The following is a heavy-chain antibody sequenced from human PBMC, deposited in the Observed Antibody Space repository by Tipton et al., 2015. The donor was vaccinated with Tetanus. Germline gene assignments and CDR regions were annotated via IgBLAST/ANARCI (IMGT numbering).Heavy chain of an antibody. CDR3: AGYRVGWGGRGY. J-gene: IGHJ4*02. V-gene: IGHV4-34*01. D-gene: IGHD5-24*01. CDR1: GESFSDYY. Sequence: LRLSCAVYGESFSDYYWSWIRQPPGKGLEWIGEIHPSGITDYNPSLKSRVIISVDTSKNQFSLKLSSVTAADSALYFCAGYRVGWGGRGYWGQGTLVTVSS. CDR2: IHPSGIT.